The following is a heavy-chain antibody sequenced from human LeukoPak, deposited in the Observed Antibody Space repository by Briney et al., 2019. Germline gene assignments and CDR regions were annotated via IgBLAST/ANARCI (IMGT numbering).Heavy chain of an antibody. Sequence: SETLSLTCTVSGGSISSYYWSWIRQPPGKGLEWIGYIYYSGSTNYNPSLKSRVTISVDTSKNQFSLKLSSVTAADTAVYYCARQYYYDSSFDYRGQGTLVTVSS. CDR3: ARQYYYDSSFDY. CDR2: IYYSGST. D-gene: IGHD3-22*01. V-gene: IGHV4-59*08. CDR1: GGSISSYY. J-gene: IGHJ4*02.